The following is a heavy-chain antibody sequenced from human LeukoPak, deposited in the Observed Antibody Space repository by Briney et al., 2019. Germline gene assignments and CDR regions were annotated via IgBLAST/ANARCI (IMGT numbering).Heavy chain of an antibody. CDR2: ISSLGSTI. J-gene: IGHJ4*02. Sequence: GGSLRLSCAASGFTFRTYSMNWVRQAPGKGLEWVSYISSLGSTIYYADSVKGRFTISRDNAKNSLYLQMNSLRAEDTAVYYCARGTRVVYGDLYYFDYWGQGTLVTVSS. V-gene: IGHV3-48*04. CDR3: ARGTRVVYGDLYYFDY. CDR1: GFTFRTYS. D-gene: IGHD4-17*01.